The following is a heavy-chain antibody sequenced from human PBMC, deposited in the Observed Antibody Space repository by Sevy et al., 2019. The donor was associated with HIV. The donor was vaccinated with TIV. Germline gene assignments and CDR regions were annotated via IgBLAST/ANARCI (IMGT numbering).Heavy chain of an antibody. J-gene: IGHJ5*02. CDR1: GFTFSYYG. Sequence: GGSLRLSYVASGFTFSYYGMHWVRQAPGKGLEWVAVICYDGSNKYYADSVKGRFTISRDNSKNTLYLQMNSLRAEDTAVYYCAKDTRDCSGGTCYSAPLYNWFDPWGQGTLVTVSS. V-gene: IGHV3-33*03. CDR2: ICYDGSNK. CDR3: AKDTRDCSGGTCYSAPLYNWFDP. D-gene: IGHD2-15*01.